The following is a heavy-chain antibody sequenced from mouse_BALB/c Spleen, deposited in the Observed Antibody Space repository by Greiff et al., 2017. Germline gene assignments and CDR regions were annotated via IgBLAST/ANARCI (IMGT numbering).Heavy chain of an antibody. V-gene: IGHV5-17*02. CDR1: GFTFSSFG. CDR2: ISSGSSTI. D-gene: IGHD1-1*01. J-gene: IGHJ4*01. Sequence: EVKVVESGGGLVQPGGSRKLSCAASGFTFSSFGMHWVRQAPEKGLEWVAYISSGSSTIYYADTVKGRFTISRDNPKNTLFLQMTSLRSEDTAMYYCARSGLYYDYGMDYWGQGTSVTVSS. CDR3: ARSGLYYDYGMDY.